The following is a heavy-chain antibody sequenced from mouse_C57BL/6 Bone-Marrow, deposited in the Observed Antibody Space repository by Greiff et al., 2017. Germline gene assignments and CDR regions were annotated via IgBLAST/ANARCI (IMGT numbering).Heavy chain of an antibody. CDR3: ARSPHYYDSSPVAY. CDR1: GYTFTSYW. CDR2: IHPNSGST. J-gene: IGHJ3*01. D-gene: IGHD1-1*01. Sequence: QVQLQQPGAELVKPGASVKLSCKASGYTFTSYWMHWVKQRPGQGLEWIGMIHPNSGSTNYNEKFKSKATLTVDKSSSTAYMQLSSLTSEYSAVYYCARSPHYYDSSPVAYWGQGTLVTVSA. V-gene: IGHV1-64*01.